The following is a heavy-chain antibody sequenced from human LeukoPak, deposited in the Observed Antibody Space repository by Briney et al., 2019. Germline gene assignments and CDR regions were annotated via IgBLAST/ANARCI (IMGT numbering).Heavy chain of an antibody. CDR2: INPSGGST. V-gene: IGHV1-46*01. D-gene: IGHD2-15*01. J-gene: IGHJ4*02. Sequence: ASVKVSCKASGYTFTSYYMHWVRQAPGQVLAWMGIINPSGGSTSYAQKFQGRVTMTRDTSTSTVYMELSSLRSEDTAVYYCARDLCSGGSCYSSEMWPVDYWGQGTLVTVSS. CDR1: GYTFTSYY. CDR3: ARDLCSGGSCYSSEMWPVDY.